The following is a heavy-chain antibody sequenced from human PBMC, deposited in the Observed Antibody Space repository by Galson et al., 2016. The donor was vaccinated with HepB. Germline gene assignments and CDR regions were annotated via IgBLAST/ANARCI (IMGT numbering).Heavy chain of an antibody. CDR1: GYTFTSYD. J-gene: IGHJ4*02. D-gene: IGHD1-1*01. CDR2: INPNSGNT. V-gene: IGHV1-8*01. Sequence: SVKVSCKASGYTFTSYDINWVRQATGQGLEWMGWINPNSGNTGYAQKFQGRVTMTRNTSITTAYMELSSLRSEDTAVYYCARGHWNLQPGDYWGQGTLVNVSS. CDR3: ARGHWNLQPGDY.